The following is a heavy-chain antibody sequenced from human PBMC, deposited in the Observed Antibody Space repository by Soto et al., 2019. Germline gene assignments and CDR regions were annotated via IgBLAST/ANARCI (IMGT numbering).Heavy chain of an antibody. CDR2: ISYDGSNK. Sequence: QVQLVESGGGVVQPGRSLRLSCAASGFTFSSYGMHWVRQAPGKGLEWVAVISYDGSNKYYADSVKGRFTISRDNSKNTLYLQMNSLRAEDTAVYYCAKPYDFWSGYSDNWFDPWGQGTLVTVSS. J-gene: IGHJ5*02. CDR3: AKPYDFWSGYSDNWFDP. D-gene: IGHD3-3*01. V-gene: IGHV3-30*18. CDR1: GFTFSSYG.